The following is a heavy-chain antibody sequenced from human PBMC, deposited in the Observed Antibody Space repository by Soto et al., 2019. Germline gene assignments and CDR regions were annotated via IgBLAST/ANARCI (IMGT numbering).Heavy chain of an antibody. CDR2: IYYSGST. CDR3: ARAQIYDSSDHYHYYFDY. CDR1: GGSISRHY. V-gene: IGHV4-59*11. Sequence: KSSETLSLTCTVSGGSISRHYWSWIRQPPGKGLEWIGYIYYSGSTNYNPSLKSRVTISVDTSKNQFSLKLSSVTAADTAVYYCARAQIYDSSDHYHYYFDYWGQGTLVTVSS. D-gene: IGHD3-22*01. J-gene: IGHJ4*02.